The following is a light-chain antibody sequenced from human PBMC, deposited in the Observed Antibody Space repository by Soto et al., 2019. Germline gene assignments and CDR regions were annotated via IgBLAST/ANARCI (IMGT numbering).Light chain of an antibody. CDR2: GAS. J-gene: IGKJ1*01. V-gene: IGKV3D-15*01. CDR1: QSITIN. Sequence: EIVMTQSPATLSVSPGERATLSCRASQSITINLVWYQQKPGQAPRLLVYGASIRANGIPARFGGSGSGTEFTLTISSLQSEDFAVYYCQQYDTGPWTFGQGTKVEIK. CDR3: QQYDTGPWT.